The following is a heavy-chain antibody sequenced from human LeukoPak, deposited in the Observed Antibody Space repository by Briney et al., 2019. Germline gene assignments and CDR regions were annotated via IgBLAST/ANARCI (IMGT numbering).Heavy chain of an antibody. V-gene: IGHV1-69*13. D-gene: IGHD2-21*01. CDR1: GGTFSSYA. J-gene: IGHJ4*02. CDR2: IIPIFGTA. CDR3: AVSCGGDCRREYYFDY. Sequence: GASVKVSCKASGGTFSSYAISWVRQAPGQGLEWMGGIIPIFGTANYAQKFQGRVTITADESTSTAYMELSSLRSEDTAVYYCAVSCGGDCRREYYFDYWGQGTLVTVSS.